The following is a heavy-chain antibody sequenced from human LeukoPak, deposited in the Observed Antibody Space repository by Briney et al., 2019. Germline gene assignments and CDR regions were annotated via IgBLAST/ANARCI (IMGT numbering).Heavy chain of an antibody. V-gene: IGHV5-51*01. Sequence: GESLKISCKGSGYSFTSYWIGWVRQMPGKGLEWMGIIYPGDSETRYSPSFQGQVTISVDKSISSAYLQWSSLKASDTAMYYCARQTINRIDGYSPFDYWGQGILVTVSS. CDR2: IYPGDSET. J-gene: IGHJ4*02. CDR1: GYSFTSYW. CDR3: ARQTINRIDGYSPFDY. D-gene: IGHD5-24*01.